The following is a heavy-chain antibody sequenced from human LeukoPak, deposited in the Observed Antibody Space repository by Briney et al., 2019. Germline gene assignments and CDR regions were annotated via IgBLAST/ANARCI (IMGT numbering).Heavy chain of an antibody. Sequence: GGSLRLSCAASGFTFSTYAITWVRQAPGKGLEWVSVIGGSAGGTYNADSVKGRFTISRDNSKNTLYLQMNSLRAEDTAIYYCAKGATLIQGGTRHFDYWGQGILVTVSP. D-gene: IGHD3-10*01. J-gene: IGHJ4*02. CDR2: IGGSAGGT. V-gene: IGHV3-23*01. CDR3: AKGATLIQGGTRHFDY. CDR1: GFTFSTYA.